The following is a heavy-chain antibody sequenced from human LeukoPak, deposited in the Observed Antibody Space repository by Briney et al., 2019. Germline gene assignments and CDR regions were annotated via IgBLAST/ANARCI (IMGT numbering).Heavy chain of an antibody. CDR3: ARGDGYIWDYFDY. V-gene: IGHV3-66*01. Sequence: PGGSLRLSCAASGFTVSSNYMSWVRQAPGKGLEWVSVIYSGGSTYYADSVKGRFTISRDNSKNTLYLQMNSLRAEDTAVYYCARGDGYIWDYFDYWGQGTLVTVSS. CDR1: GFTVSSNY. J-gene: IGHJ4*02. D-gene: IGHD5-24*01. CDR2: IYSGGST.